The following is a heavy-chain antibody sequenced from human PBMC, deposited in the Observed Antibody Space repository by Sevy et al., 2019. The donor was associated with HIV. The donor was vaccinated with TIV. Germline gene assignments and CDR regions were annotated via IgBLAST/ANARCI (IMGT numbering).Heavy chain of an antibody. CDR3: ASKRGYSSGPFDY. D-gene: IGHD5-18*01. CDR1: DGSISSGDCY. CDR2: IYSSGGT. Sequence: SETLSLTCTVSDGSISSGDCYWSWIRQPPGKGLQWIGYIYSSGGTYYNPFLNSRVSMSVDTSKNQFSLKLSSVTAADTAVYYCASKRGYSSGPFDYWGQGTLVTVSS. J-gene: IGHJ4*02. V-gene: IGHV4-30-4*01.